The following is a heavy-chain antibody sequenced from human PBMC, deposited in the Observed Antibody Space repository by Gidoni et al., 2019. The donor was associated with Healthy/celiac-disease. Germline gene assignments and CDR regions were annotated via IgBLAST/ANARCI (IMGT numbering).Heavy chain of an antibody. Sequence: QVQLVESGGGVVQPGRSLRLSCAASGFTFSSYGMHWVRQAPGKGLEWVAVIWYDGSNKYYADSVKGRFTISRDNSKNTLYLQMNSLRAEDTAVYYCAREGSSGYYYYGAFDIWGQGTMVTVSS. CDR3: AREGSSGYYYYGAFDI. V-gene: IGHV3-33*01. D-gene: IGHD3-22*01. CDR1: GFTFSSYG. J-gene: IGHJ3*02. CDR2: IWYDGSNK.